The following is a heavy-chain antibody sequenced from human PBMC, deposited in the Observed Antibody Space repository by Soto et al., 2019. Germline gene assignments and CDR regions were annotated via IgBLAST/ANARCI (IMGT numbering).Heavy chain of an antibody. J-gene: IGHJ4*02. Sequence: LSLTCAASGFTFSSYWMHWVRQAPGKGLVWVSRINSDGSSTSYADSVKGRFTISRDNAKNTLYLQMNSLRAEDTAVYYCARDRTKNWNLGYWGQGTLVTVSS. D-gene: IGHD1-1*01. CDR1: GFTFSSYW. CDR2: INSDGSST. CDR3: ARDRTKNWNLGY. V-gene: IGHV3-74*01.